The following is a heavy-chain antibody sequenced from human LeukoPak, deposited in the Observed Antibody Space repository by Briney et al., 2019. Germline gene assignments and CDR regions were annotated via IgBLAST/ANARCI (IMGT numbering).Heavy chain of an antibody. D-gene: IGHD6-13*01. CDR3: AKVGSNCFDY. J-gene: IGHJ4*02. Sequence: PGGSLRLSCAASGFTFSSYGMHWVRQAPGKGLEWVAFIRYDGSNKYYADSVKGRYTISRDNSKNTLYLQMNSPRAEDTAVYYCAKVGSNCFDYWGQGTLVTVSS. V-gene: IGHV3-30*02. CDR1: GFTFSSYG. CDR2: IRYDGSNK.